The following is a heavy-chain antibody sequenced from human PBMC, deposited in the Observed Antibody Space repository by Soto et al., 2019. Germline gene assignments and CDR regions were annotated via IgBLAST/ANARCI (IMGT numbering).Heavy chain of an antibody. CDR2: IDHTGRT. J-gene: IGHJ5*02. V-gene: IGHV4-34*01. CDR1: GGSFNPYH. CDR3: ARDNCRSTSCYKSPWWFDP. Sequence: SETLSLTSAVYGGSFNPYHWSFIRQPPGKRLEWIGEIDHTGRTNYNPSVKGRVTMSVDTSKNQFSLNLRSVTAADTAVYYCARDNCRSTSCYKSPWWFDPWGQGTLVTVSS. D-gene: IGHD2-2*02.